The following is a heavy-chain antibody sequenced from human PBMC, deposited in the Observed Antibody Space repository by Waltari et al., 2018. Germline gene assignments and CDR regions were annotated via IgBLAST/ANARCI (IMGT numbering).Heavy chain of an antibody. CDR3: ARDGQRGYSYGYYYYGMDV. V-gene: IGHV1-69*01. CDR1: GSTFSSYA. CDR2: IIPIFGTA. J-gene: IGHJ6*02. Sequence: QVQLVQSGAEVKKPGASVKVSCKASGSTFSSYAISWVRQAPGPGLEWRGGIIPIFGTANYAQKFQGRVTITADESTSTAYMELSSLRSEDTAVYYCARDGQRGYSYGYYYYGMDVWGQGTTVTVSS. D-gene: IGHD5-18*01.